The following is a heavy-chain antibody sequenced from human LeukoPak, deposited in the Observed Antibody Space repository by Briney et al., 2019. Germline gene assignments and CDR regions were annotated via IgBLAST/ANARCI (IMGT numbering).Heavy chain of an antibody. D-gene: IGHD5-12*01. CDR3: AKHSYRVDSFTDY. CDR2: ISDSGGTT. V-gene: IGHV3-23*01. J-gene: IGHJ4*02. Sequence: PGGSLRLSRAASGPTFSTSAMSWVRHPPGKGLEWVSGISDSGGTTYYADSVKGQFTISRDNSKNTLYLQMNSLRAEDTAVYYCAKHSYRVDSFTDYWGQGTLVTVSS. CDR1: GPTFSTSA.